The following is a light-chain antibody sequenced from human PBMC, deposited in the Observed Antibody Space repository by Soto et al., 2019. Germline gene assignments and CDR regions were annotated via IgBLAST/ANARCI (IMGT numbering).Light chain of an antibody. Sequence: EIVLTQSPGTLSLSPGERATLSCRASQSVSSSNLAWYQQKPGQAPRLLMYGASTRATGFPARFSGSGSGTEFTLTISSLQSEDFAVYYCQQYGSSPPITFGQGTRLEI. CDR1: QSVSSSN. J-gene: IGKJ5*01. CDR2: GAS. V-gene: IGKV3-20*01. CDR3: QQYGSSPPIT.